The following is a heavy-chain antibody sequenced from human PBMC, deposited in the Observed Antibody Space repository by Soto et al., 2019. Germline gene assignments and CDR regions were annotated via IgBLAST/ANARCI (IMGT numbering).Heavy chain of an antibody. Sequence: GGSLRLSCAASGFTFSSYSMNWVRQAPGKGLEWVSYISSSSSTIYYADSVKGRFTISRDNAKNSLYLHLNSVTPEDTAVYYCVRLIGNSWLDFWGQGTLVTVSS. CDR1: GFTFSSYS. V-gene: IGHV3-48*01. CDR2: ISSSSSTI. CDR3: VRLIGNSWLDF. D-gene: IGHD1-26*01. J-gene: IGHJ5*01.